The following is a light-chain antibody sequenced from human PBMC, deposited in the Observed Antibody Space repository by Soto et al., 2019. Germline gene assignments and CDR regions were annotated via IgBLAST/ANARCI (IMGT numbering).Light chain of an antibody. CDR1: SSDVGGYNY. J-gene: IGLJ3*02. CDR3: SSYTSSSTLENWV. Sequence: QSVLTQPASVSGSPGQSITISCTGTSSDVGGYNYVSWYQQHPGKAPKLMIYDVSNRPSGVSNRFSGSKSGNTASLTISGLHAEDEADYYCSSYTSSSTLENWVFGGGTKLTVL. V-gene: IGLV2-14*01. CDR2: DVS.